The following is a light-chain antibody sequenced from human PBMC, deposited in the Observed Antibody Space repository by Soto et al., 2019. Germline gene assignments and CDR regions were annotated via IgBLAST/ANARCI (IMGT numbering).Light chain of an antibody. CDR1: QSVNSDY. CDR2: GAS. Sequence: EIVLTQSPGTLSFSPGEGATLSCRASQSVNSDYVAWYQQKRGQAPRLLIYGASRRATGIPDRFSGSGSGTDFTLTISRLEPEDFAVYYCQQYGSSPPYTFGQGTKLEIK. J-gene: IGKJ2*01. CDR3: QQYGSSPPYT. V-gene: IGKV3-20*01.